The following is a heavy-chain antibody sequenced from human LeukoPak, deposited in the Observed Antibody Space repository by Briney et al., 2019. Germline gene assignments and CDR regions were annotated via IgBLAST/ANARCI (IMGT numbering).Heavy chain of an antibody. J-gene: IGHJ3*02. V-gene: IGHV1-18*01. CDR2: ISAYNGNT. Sequence: ASVKVSCKSSGYTFTSYGISWERQAPGQGLEWMGWISAYNGNTNYAQKLQGRVTMTTDTSTSTAYMELRSLRSDDTAVYYCARVSGPTVNDAFDIWGQGTMVTVSS. CDR1: GYTFTSYG. D-gene: IGHD4-17*01. CDR3: ARVSGPTVNDAFDI.